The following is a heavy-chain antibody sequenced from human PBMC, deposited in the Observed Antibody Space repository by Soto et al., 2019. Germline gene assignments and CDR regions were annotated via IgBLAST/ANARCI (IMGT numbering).Heavy chain of an antibody. CDR2: ISTYNGDT. CDR1: GYTFTRSG. CDR3: AREGVAPYYYYGMDV. Sequence: ASAKVSCKASGYTFTRSGISWVRQAPGQGLERMGWISTYNGDTNYAQTFQGRVTMTTDTSTSTVHMEVRSLRSDDTAVYYCAREGVAPYYYYGMDVWGQGTPVTVPS. J-gene: IGHJ6*02. V-gene: IGHV1-18*01. D-gene: IGHD5-12*01.